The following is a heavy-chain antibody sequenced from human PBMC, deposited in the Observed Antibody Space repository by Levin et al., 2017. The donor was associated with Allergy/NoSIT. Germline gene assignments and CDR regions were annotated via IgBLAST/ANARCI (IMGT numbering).Heavy chain of an antibody. Sequence: GGSLRLSCAASGFTFSSYSMNWVRQAPGKGLEWVSSISSSSSYIYYADSVKGRFTISRDNAKNSLYLQMNSLRAEDTAVYYCARDTSSGYSRLYYFDYWGQGTLVTVSS. CDR1: GFTFSSYS. J-gene: IGHJ4*02. CDR3: ARDTSSGYSRLYYFDY. D-gene: IGHD3-22*01. CDR2: ISSSSSYI. V-gene: IGHV3-21*01.